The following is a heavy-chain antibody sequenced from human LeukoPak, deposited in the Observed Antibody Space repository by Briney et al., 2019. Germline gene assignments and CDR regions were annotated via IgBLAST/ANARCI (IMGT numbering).Heavy chain of an antibody. CDR2: INTYNGDT. CDR1: GYTFTHYG. D-gene: IGHD3-16*01. CDR3: ARGIRSPLFDY. Sequence: ASVKVSFKDSGYTFTHYGITWVRQAPGQGLAWMGWINTYNGDTKCAQKLQGRVTMTTDTSTSTAFMELRSLRSDDSAVYYCARGIRSPLFDYWGLGTLVTVSP. J-gene: IGHJ4*02. V-gene: IGHV1-18*01.